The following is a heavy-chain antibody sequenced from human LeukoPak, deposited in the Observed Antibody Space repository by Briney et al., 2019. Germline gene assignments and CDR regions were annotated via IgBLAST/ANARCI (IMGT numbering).Heavy chain of an antibody. CDR3: ARDRMGTSYSVSHFDS. Sequence: GGSLRLSCATSGFRFVDYGLSWVRQAPGKGLEWLSAINWNGGITEYADSVKGRFTISRDNAKNSLYLQMDRLRAEDTAFYYCARDRMGTSYSVSHFDSWGQGTLVTVSS. CDR2: INWNGGIT. V-gene: IGHV3-20*04. J-gene: IGHJ4*02. CDR1: GFRFVDYG. D-gene: IGHD6-13*01.